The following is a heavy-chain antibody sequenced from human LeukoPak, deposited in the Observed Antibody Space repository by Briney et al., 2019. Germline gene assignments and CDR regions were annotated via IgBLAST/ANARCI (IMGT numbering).Heavy chain of an antibody. CDR3: AREESSGGGDY. V-gene: IGHV4-59*12. CDR1: GGSISSYY. J-gene: IGHJ4*02. Sequence: SETLSLTCTVSGGSISSYYWSWIRQSPGKGLEWIGYIFYIGSTNYNPSLKSRVTISVDTSKNQFSLKLSSVAAADTAVYYCAREESSGGGDYWGQGTLVTVSS. D-gene: IGHD3-16*01. CDR2: IFYIGST.